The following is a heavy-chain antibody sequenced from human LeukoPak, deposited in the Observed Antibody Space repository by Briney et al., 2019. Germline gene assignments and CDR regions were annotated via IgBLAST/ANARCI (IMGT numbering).Heavy chain of an antibody. D-gene: IGHD5-12*01. V-gene: IGHV5-10-1*01. CDR2: IDPSDSYT. J-gene: IGHJ4*02. Sequence: GESLKISCKGSGYSFTSYEITWVGQMPGKGLEWMGRIDPSDSYTNYSPSFQGHVTISADKSISTAYLQWSSLKASDTAMYYCARVNGGYDPAPYWGQGTLVTVSS. CDR1: GYSFTSYE. CDR3: ARVNGGYDPAPY.